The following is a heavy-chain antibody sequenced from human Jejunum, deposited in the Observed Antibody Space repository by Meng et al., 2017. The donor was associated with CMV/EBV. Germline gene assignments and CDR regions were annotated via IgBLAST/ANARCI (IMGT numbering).Heavy chain of an antibody. CDR3: ARGGRYCLETNCLNWFDP. CDR2: ISYDGSNK. V-gene: IGHV3-30*04. J-gene: IGHJ5*02. CDR1: FTFRNYG. Sequence: FTFRNYGLHWVRQAPGKGLEWVAVISYDGSNKYYADSLKGRFTISRDNSKNTVYLQMNSLRADDTAIYYCARGGRYCLETNCLNWFDPWGQGTLVTVSS. D-gene: IGHD2-15*01.